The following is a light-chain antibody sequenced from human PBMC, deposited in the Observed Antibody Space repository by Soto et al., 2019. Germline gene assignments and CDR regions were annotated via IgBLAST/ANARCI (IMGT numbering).Light chain of an antibody. CDR3: CSYTTISTYV. CDR1: SSDVGGYNY. CDR2: DVS. J-gene: IGLJ1*01. V-gene: IGLV2-14*01. Sequence: QSALTQPASVSGSPGQSITISCTGTSSDVGGYNYVSWYQHHPGKAPRLMIYDVSNRPSGVSDRFSGSKSGNTASLTISGLLAEYEADYYCCSYTTISTYVFGTGTKLTVL.